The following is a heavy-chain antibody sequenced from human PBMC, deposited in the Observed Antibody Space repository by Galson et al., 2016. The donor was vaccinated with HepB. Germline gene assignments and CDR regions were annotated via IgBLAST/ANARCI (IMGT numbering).Heavy chain of an antibody. D-gene: IGHD5-18*01. Sequence: SLRLSCAASGFTFSSYAMSWVRQAPGKGLEWVSAISGSGGNTYYADSVKGRFTISRDNSKNTLYLQMNSLRAEDTAVYYCATPRGYSYGYWDDTTTDYWGQGTQVTVSS. CDR1: GFTFSSYA. J-gene: IGHJ4*02. V-gene: IGHV3-23*01. CDR3: ATPRGYSYGYWDDTTTDY. CDR2: ISGSGGNT.